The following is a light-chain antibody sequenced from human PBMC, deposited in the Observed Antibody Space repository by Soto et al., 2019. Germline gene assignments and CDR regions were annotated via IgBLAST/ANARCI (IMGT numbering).Light chain of an antibody. CDR3: LQNFNYPRT. CDR1: QDIGDD. V-gene: IGKV1-6*01. Sequence: AIHLAQSPSSLSESVGDRVSIICRASQDIGDDLGWYQHKPGAAPKLLIHAASTLQSGVPSRFSGRQSGTDFTLTITSLQPEDSATYYCLQNFNYPRTFGQGTKVDI. CDR2: AAS. J-gene: IGKJ1*01.